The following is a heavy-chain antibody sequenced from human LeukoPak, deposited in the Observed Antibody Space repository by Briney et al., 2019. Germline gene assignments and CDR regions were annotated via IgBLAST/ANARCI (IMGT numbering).Heavy chain of an antibody. CDR1: GFTFSTYG. V-gene: IGHV3-33*08. CDR2: IWYGGSNT. CDR3: ATVERNGRDWFDP. J-gene: IGHJ5*02. Sequence: GRSLRLSCAASGFTFSTYGMHWVRQAPGKGLEWVAVIWYGGSNTYYADSVRGRFTISRDNSKNTLYLQMGSLRAEDTAVYYCATVERNGRDWFDPWGQGTLVTVSS. D-gene: IGHD5-24*01.